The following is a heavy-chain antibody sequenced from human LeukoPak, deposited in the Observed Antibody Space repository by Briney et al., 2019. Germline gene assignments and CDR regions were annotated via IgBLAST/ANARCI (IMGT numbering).Heavy chain of an antibody. Sequence: GGSLRLSCAASGFTVSSNYMSWVRQAPGKGLEWVSAISGSGGSTYYADSVKGRFTISRDNAKNSLYLQMNSLRAEDTAVYYCARANTGWYFDLWGRGTLVTVSS. J-gene: IGHJ2*01. CDR2: ISGSGGST. V-gene: IGHV3-23*01. D-gene: IGHD4-17*01. CDR3: ARANTGWYFDL. CDR1: GFTVSSNY.